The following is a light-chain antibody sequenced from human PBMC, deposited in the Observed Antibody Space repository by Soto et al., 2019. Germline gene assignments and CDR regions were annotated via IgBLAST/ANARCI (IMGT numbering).Light chain of an antibody. CDR1: QSVSRSY. Sequence: EIVLTQSPATLSLSPGERATLSCRASQSVSRSYLAWYQQKPGLAPRLIIYDASTRATGIPDRFRGSGSGTEFTLTITSLQSEDFAVYFCQQYNNWPPDTFGQGTKVDIK. V-gene: IGKV3D-15*01. CDR2: DAS. J-gene: IGKJ2*01. CDR3: QQYNNWPPDT.